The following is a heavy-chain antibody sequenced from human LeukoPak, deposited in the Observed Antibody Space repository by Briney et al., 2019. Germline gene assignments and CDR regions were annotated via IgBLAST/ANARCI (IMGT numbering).Heavy chain of an antibody. J-gene: IGHJ4*02. CDR2: INPSGGST. CDR3: AREQQLEPFDY. CDR1: GYTFTSYY. D-gene: IGHD6-13*01. Sequence: ASVKASCKASGYTFTSYYMHWVRQAPGQGLEWMGIINPSGGSTSYAQKFQGRVTMTRDTSTSTVYMELSSLRSEDTAVYYCAREQQLEPFDYWGQGTLVTVSS. V-gene: IGHV1-46*01.